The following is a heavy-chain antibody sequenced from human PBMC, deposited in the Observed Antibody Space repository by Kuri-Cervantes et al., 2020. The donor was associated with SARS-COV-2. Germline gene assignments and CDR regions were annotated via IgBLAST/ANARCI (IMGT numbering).Heavy chain of an antibody. J-gene: IGHJ4*02. CDR1: GFTFSNYA. D-gene: IGHD3-3*01. CDR3: ARNDFWSGYYFDY. V-gene: IGHV3-23*01. Sequence: GGSLRLSCAASGFTFSNYAMNWVRQAPGKGLEWVSGISGSGGSTYHADSVKGRFTISRDNAKNSLYLQMNSLRAEDTAVYYCARNDFWSGYYFDYWGQGTLVTVSS. CDR2: ISGSGGST.